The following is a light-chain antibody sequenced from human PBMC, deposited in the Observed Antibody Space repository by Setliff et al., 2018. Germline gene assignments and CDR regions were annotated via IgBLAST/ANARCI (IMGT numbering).Light chain of an antibody. Sequence: QSVLTQPPSASGTPGQRVTISCSGSSSNIGSNTVNWYQQHPGKALKLMIYEVSKRPSGVPDRFSGSKSGNTASLTVSGLQAEDEADYYCSSYAGSNNPDVFGTGTKGTVL. J-gene: IGLJ1*01. CDR2: EVS. CDR1: SSNIGSNT. V-gene: IGLV2-8*01. CDR3: SSYAGSNNPDV.